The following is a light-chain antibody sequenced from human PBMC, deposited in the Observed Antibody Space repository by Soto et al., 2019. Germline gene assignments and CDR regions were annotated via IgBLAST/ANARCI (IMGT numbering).Light chain of an antibody. J-gene: IGLJ3*02. CDR1: SSNIGAGYD. Sequence: QSVLTQPPSVSGAPGQRVTLSCTGRSSNIGAGYDVHWYQQLPGTAPKLLIYGNTNRPSGVPDRFSGSKSGTSAYLAITGLQAEDEADYYCHSYDSSLSGSVFGGGTKLTVL. CDR2: GNT. V-gene: IGLV1-40*01. CDR3: HSYDSSLSGSV.